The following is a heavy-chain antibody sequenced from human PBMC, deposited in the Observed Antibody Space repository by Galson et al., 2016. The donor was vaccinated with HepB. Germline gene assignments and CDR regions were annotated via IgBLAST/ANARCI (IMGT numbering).Heavy chain of an antibody. CDR1: GGSFRNYY. CDR2: INHSGNS. J-gene: IGHJ4*02. V-gene: IGHV4-34*01. Sequence: ETLSLTCAVYGGSFRNYYWTWIRQPPGKGLEWIGEINHSGNSKYNPSLNSRVTISVDKSKNQFSLILTSVTAADTALYYCARDSLGIAARPVFDYWGQGTRVTVSS. D-gene: IGHD6-6*01. CDR3: ARDSLGIAARPVFDY.